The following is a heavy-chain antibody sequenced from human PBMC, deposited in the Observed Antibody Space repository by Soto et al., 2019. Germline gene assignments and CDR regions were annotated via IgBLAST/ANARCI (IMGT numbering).Heavy chain of an antibody. CDR2: ISYDGSNI. Sequence: PGGSLSLSCAASGFTFSSYAMHWVRQAPGKGLEWVALISYDGSNIHYADSVKGRFTISRDNSKNTLSLQMNSLRAEDTALYYCARVRQQWLVSAHFFDYWGQGTLVTVSS. CDR3: ARVRQQWLVSAHFFDY. D-gene: IGHD6-19*01. CDR1: GFTFSSYA. V-gene: IGHV3-30-3*01. J-gene: IGHJ4*02.